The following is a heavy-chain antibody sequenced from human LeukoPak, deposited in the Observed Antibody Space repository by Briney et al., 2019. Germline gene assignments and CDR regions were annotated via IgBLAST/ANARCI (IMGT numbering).Heavy chain of an antibody. CDR1: GYTFTSYD. CDR3: ARDRPYYGEYYYYYMDV. J-gene: IGHJ6*03. D-gene: IGHD3-10*01. V-gene: IGHV1-8*01. CDR2: MNPNSGNT. Sequence: GASVKVSCKASGYTFTSYDINWVRQATGQGLEWMGWMNPNSGNTGYAQKFQGRVTMTRNTSISTAYMELSSLRSEDTAVYYCARDRPYYGEYYYYYMDVWGKGTTVTVSS.